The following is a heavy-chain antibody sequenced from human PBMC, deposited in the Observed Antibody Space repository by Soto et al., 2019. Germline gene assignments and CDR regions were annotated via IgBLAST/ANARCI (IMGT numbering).Heavy chain of an antibody. Sequence: ASVKVSCKASGHTFSSYAIHWVRQAPGQRLEWMGWINGGNGDTRYSQKFQGRATITRDTSANTVYMDLSSLTSEDTAVYYCSTTCGSGTYYSPACSEYFHHWGQGTLVTVSS. CDR2: INGGNGDT. CDR3: STTCGSGTYYSPACSEYFHH. V-gene: IGHV1-3*01. D-gene: IGHD2-15*01. CDR1: GHTFSSYA. J-gene: IGHJ1*01.